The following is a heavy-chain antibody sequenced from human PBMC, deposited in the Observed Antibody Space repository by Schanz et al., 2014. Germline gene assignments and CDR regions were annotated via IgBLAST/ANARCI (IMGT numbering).Heavy chain of an antibody. J-gene: IGHJ5*02. D-gene: IGHD3-10*01. CDR2: IYNSGSA. CDR3: VRQLLWFGESGVDT. Sequence: QLQLQESGPGLVKPSETLSLTCTVSGGSIRRSTYYWGWIRQPPGKGLEWVACIYNSGSAYYGPSLKIRFPISVETPKNQFPRRVNSVTASDTAVYYCVRQLLWFGESGVDTWGQGTLVVVSS. CDR1: GGSIRRSTYY. V-gene: IGHV4-39*01.